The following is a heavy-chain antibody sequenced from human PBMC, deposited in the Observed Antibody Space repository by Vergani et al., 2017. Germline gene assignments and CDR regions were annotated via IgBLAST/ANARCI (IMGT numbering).Heavy chain of an antibody. CDR1: GGSISSGDYY. CDR2: IYYSGST. J-gene: IGHJ4*02. D-gene: IGHD3-16*01. Sequence: QVQLQESGPGLVKPSQTLSLTCTVSGGSISSGDYYWSWIRQPPGKGLEWIGYIYYSGSTYYNPSLKSRVTMSVDTSKNQFSLMLNSVTAADTAIYYCARCRETTYGGFFDYWGQGAPVTVSS. CDR3: ARCRETTYGGFFDY. V-gene: IGHV4-30-4*08.